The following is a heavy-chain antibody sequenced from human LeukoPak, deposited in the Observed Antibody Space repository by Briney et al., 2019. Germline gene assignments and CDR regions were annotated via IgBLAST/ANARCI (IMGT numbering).Heavy chain of an antibody. CDR1: GGSISSSSYY. J-gene: IGHJ4*02. CDR2: IYYSGST. V-gene: IGHV4-39*01. D-gene: IGHD6-6*01. CDR3: PRLSSSSSTALDY. Sequence: PSETLSLTCTVSGGSISSSSYYWGWIRQPPGKGLEWIGSIYYSGSTYYNPSLKSRVTISVDTSKNQFSLKLSSVTAADTAVYYCPRLSSSSSTALDYWGQGTLVTVSS.